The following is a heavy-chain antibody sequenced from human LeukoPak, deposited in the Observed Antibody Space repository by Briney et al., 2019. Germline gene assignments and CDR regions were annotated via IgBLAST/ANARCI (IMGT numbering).Heavy chain of an antibody. V-gene: IGHV4-59*01. CDR1: GGSISSYY. J-gene: IGHJ4*02. Sequence: PSETLSLTCTVSGGSISSYYWSWIRQPPGKGLEWIGYIYYSGSTNYNPSLKSRVTISVDTSKNQFSLKLSSVTAADTAVYYCARGDEGSGSYPLFDYWGQGTLVTVSS. CDR3: ARGDEGSGSYPLFDY. CDR2: IYYSGST. D-gene: IGHD3-10*01.